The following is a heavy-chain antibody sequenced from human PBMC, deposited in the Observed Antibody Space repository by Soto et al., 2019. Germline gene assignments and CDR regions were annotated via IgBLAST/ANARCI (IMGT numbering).Heavy chain of an antibody. CDR3: ARDSGGMDV. V-gene: IGHV1-3*01. J-gene: IGHJ6*02. Sequence: ASVKVSCKASGYTFTSYAVHWVRQAPGQRLKWMGWINAGNGNTKYSQKFQGRVTITRDTSANTSYMELSCLRSEDTAVYYCARDSGGMDVWGQGTTVT. CDR2: INAGNGNT. CDR1: GYTFTSYA.